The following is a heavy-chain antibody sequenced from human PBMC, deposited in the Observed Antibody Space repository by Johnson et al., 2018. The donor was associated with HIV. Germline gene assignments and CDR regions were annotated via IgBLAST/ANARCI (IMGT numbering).Heavy chain of an antibody. V-gene: IGHV3-53*01. CDR3: ARAKYGGAFDV. Sequence: VQLVESGGGLIQPGGSLRLSCAASGFTVSSNYMSWVRQAPGKGLAWVSVIYSGGSTYYADSVKGRFTISRDNSRNTLYLQMHSLRAEDTAVYYCARAKYGGAFDVWGQGTMVSVSS. J-gene: IGHJ3*01. CDR1: GFTVSSNY. CDR2: IYSGGST. D-gene: IGHD3-16*01.